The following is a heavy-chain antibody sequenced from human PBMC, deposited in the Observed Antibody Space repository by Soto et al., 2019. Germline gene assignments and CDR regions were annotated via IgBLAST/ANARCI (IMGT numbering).Heavy chain of an antibody. J-gene: IGHJ6*02. D-gene: IGHD2-2*01. V-gene: IGHV6-1*01. CDR1: GDSVSNNSAS. CDR2: TYYRSKWYN. Sequence: SQTLSLTCAISGDSVSNNSASWNWIRQSPSRGLEWLGRTYYRSKWYNDYAVSVKSRITINPDTSKNQFSLQLNSVTPEDTAVYYCARDSVQRYCSSTSCSGGMDVWGQGTTVTVSS. CDR3: ARDSVQRYCSSTSCSGGMDV.